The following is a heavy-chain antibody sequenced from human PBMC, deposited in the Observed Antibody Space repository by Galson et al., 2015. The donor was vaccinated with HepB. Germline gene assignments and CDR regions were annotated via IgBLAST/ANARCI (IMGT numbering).Heavy chain of an antibody. CDR2: ISYDGSNK. J-gene: IGHJ4*02. V-gene: IGHV3-30*18. CDR3: AKGGLTAMADY. CDR1: GFTFSSYG. Sequence: SLRLSCAASGFTFSSYGMHWVRQAPGKGLEWVAVISYDGSNKYYADSVKGRLTISRDNSKNTLYLQMNSLRAEDTAVYYCAKGGLTAMADYWGQGTLVTVSS. D-gene: IGHD5-18*01.